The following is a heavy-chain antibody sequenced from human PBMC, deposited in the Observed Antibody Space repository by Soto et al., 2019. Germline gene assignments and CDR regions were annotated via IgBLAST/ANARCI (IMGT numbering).Heavy chain of an antibody. Sequence: PSETLSLTCAVSGGSISSSNWWSWVRQPPGKGLEWIGEIYHSGSTNYNPSLKSRVTISVDKSKNQFSLKPSSVTAADTAVYYCASRSSSSSPFDYWGQGTLVTVSS. J-gene: IGHJ4*02. CDR1: GGSISSSNW. V-gene: IGHV4-4*02. CDR2: IYHSGST. CDR3: ASRSSSSSPFDY. D-gene: IGHD6-6*01.